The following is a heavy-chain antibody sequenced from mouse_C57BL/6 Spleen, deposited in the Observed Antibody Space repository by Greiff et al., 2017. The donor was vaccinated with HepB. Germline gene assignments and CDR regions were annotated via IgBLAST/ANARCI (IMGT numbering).Heavy chain of an antibody. J-gene: IGHJ3*01. V-gene: IGHV1-82*01. CDR3: ARASSSPSFAY. D-gene: IGHD1-1*01. CDR2: IYPGDGDT. CDR1: GYAFSSSW. Sequence: QVQLKQSGPELVKPGASVKISCKASGYAFSSSWINWVKQRPGKGLEWIGRIYPGDGDTNYNGKFKGKATLTADKSSSTAYMQLSSLTSEDSAVYFCARASSSPSFAYWGQGTLVTVSA.